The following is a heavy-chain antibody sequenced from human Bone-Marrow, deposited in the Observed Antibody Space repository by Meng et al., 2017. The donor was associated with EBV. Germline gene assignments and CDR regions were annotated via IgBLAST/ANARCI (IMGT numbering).Heavy chain of an antibody. D-gene: IGHD6-25*01. CDR2: INHSGST. Sequence: QVQLQQCGAGLLNPSETLSLTCAVYGGSFSGYYWTWTRQPPGKGLEWIGEINHSGSTNYNPSLKSRVTISVDTSKNQFSLKLSSVTAADTAVYYCATQRRDTDWFDPWGQGTLVTVSS. CDR1: GGSFSGYY. CDR3: ATQRRDTDWFDP. J-gene: IGHJ5*02. V-gene: IGHV4-34*01.